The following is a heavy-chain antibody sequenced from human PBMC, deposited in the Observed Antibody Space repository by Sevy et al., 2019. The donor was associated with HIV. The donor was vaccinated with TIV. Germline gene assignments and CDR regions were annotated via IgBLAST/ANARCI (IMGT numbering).Heavy chain of an antibody. CDR3: AISVSSTYYYFDF. V-gene: IGHV1-2*02. D-gene: IGHD6-13*01. CDR1: GYTFTDYY. J-gene: IGHJ4*02. Sequence: ASVKVSCKASGYTFTDYYMHWVRQAPGQGLESLGWINPNSGGTNYAQMLQGRVTMTRDTSINTAYMELTRLRSDDTAVYFCAISVSSTYYYFDFWGQGTLVTVSS. CDR2: INPNSGGT.